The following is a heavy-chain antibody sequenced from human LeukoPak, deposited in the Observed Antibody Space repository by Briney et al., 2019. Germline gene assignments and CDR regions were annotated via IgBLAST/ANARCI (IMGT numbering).Heavy chain of an antibody. J-gene: IGHJ4*02. CDR2: ISSSSSTI. Sequence: GGSLRLSCAASGFTFSSYSMNWVRQAPGKGLEWVSYISSSSSTIYYADSVKGRFTISRDNAKNSLYLQMNSLRAEDTAVYYCARDQYSGSSPFDYWGQGTLVTVSS. CDR1: GFTFSSYS. D-gene: IGHD1-26*01. CDR3: ARDQYSGSSPFDY. V-gene: IGHV3-48*01.